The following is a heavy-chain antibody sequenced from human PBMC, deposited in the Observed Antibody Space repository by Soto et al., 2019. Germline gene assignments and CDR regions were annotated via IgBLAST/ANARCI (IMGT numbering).Heavy chain of an antibody. CDR1: WYTLTSYW. V-gene: IGHV1-3*01. D-gene: IGHD3-22*01. J-gene: IGHJ1*01. CDR2: INACNGNT. CDR3: ARVGTRPSYASRKES. Sequence: ASVEVAFKASWYTLTSYWVHLFLHCPLQRLEWMGCINACNGNTKYSQKFQGRVTITRDTSASTAYMELSSLRSEDTAFYYCARVGTRPSYASRKESWGQ.